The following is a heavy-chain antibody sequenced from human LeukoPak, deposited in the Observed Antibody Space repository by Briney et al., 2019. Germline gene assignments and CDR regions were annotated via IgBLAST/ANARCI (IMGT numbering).Heavy chain of an antibody. CDR1: AFTFSRYW. V-gene: IGHV3-7*02. CDR3: ARAPRGGSFDY. D-gene: IGHD1-26*01. Sequence: PGGSLRLSCAASAFTFSRYWMIWVRQAPGKGLEWVANIKQDGSETYYVDSVKGRFTISRDNAKNSLYLQVNSLRAEDTAVYYCARAPRGGSFDYWGQGTLVTVSS. CDR2: IKQDGSET. J-gene: IGHJ4*02.